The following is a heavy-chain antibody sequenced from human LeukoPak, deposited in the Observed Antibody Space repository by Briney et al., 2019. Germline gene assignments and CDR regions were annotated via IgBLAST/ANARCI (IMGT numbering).Heavy chain of an antibody. Sequence: PGGSLRLSCAASGFTFSTYSMNWVRQAPGKGLEWLSHIRSSSSTIYYADSVKGRFTISRDNAKDSLYLQMNSLRDEDTAVYYCARGGAVGPNPYYSDYWGQGTLVTVSS. CDR1: GFTFSTYS. J-gene: IGHJ4*02. CDR3: ARGGAVGPNPYYSDY. D-gene: IGHD2-2*01. CDR2: IRSSSSTI. V-gene: IGHV3-48*02.